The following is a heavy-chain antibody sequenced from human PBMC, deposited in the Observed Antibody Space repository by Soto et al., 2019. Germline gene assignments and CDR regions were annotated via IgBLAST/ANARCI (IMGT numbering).Heavy chain of an antibody. V-gene: IGHV1-69*02. CDR1: GGTFSSYT. CDR2: IIPILGIA. CDR3: ASRYDSRDY. D-gene: IGHD3-22*01. Sequence: QVQLVQSGAEVKKPGSSVKVSCKASGGTFSSYTISWVRQAPGQGLEWRGRIIPILGIANYAQKFQGRVTITADKATSTAYMVLSRLSSEATAVYDCASRYDSRDYWGQGALVTVSS. J-gene: IGHJ4*02.